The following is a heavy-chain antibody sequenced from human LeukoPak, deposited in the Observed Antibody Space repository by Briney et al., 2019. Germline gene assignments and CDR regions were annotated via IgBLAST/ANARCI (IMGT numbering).Heavy chain of an antibody. J-gene: IGHJ5*02. Sequence: GGSLRLSCAASGFTFSSYGMHWVRQAPGKGLEWVAVIWYDGSTKYYADSVRGRFTISRDNSKNTLYLQMNSLRAEDTAVYYCARAPGYLRRYSSSWYNWFDPWGQGTLVTVSS. CDR2: IWYDGSTK. CDR1: GFTFSSYG. V-gene: IGHV3-33*01. CDR3: ARAPGYLRRYSSSWYNWFDP. D-gene: IGHD6-13*01.